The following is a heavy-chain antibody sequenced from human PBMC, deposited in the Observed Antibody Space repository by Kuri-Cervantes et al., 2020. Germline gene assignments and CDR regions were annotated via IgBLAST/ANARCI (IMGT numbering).Heavy chain of an antibody. D-gene: IGHD4-17*01. Sequence: ASVKVSCKASGYTFTSYDINWVRQATGQGLEWMGWINTNTGNPTYAQGFTGRFVFSLDTSVSTAYLQISSLKAEDTAVYYCAREEVYGDYGSRNDYWGQGTLVTVSS. CDR2: INTNTGNP. V-gene: IGHV7-4-1*02. J-gene: IGHJ4*02. CDR1: GYTFTSYD. CDR3: AREEVYGDYGSRNDY.